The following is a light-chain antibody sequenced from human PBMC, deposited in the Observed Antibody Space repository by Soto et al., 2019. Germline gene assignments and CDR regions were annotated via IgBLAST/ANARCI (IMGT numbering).Light chain of an antibody. CDR2: DAS. Sequence: EIVMTQSPATLSESPGEGATLSCKASQNVYNNLAWYQQRPGQPPRLLIYDASTRATGISARFSGSGYGTMFTLTISSLQSEDFAVYFCQQCRNWPLTFGGGTKVDIK. CDR1: QNVYNN. V-gene: IGKV3-15*01. J-gene: IGKJ4*01. CDR3: QQCRNWPLT.